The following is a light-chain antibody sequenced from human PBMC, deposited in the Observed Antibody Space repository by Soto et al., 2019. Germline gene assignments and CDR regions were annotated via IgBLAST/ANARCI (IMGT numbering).Light chain of an antibody. V-gene: IGLV2-14*03. J-gene: IGLJ2*01. CDR1: SSDVGGYNY. CDR2: DVN. Sequence: QSALTQPASVSGSPGQSITISCTGTSSDVGGYNYVSWYQQHPGKAPKLLIYDVNNRPSGVSNRFSGSKSGNTASLTISGLQAEDEAGYYCTSYTTTSTVIFGGGTKVTVL. CDR3: TSYTTTSTVI.